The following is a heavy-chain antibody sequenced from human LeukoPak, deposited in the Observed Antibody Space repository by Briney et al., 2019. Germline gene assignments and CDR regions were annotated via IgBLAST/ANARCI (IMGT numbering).Heavy chain of an antibody. CDR1: GGSISSYY. D-gene: IGHD3-22*01. CDR2: IYYSGST. Sequence: SETLSLTCTVSGGSISSYYRSWIRQPPGKGLEWIGYIYYSGSTNYNPSLKSRVTISVDTSKNQFSLKLSSVTAADTAVYYCARRWDYYDSSGYAWFDPWGQGTLVTVSS. V-gene: IGHV4-59*01. CDR3: ARRWDYYDSSGYAWFDP. J-gene: IGHJ5*02.